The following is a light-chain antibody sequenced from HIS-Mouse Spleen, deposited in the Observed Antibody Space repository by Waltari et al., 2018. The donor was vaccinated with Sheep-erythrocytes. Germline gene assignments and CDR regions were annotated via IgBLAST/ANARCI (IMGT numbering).Light chain of an antibody. J-gene: IGLJ3*02. V-gene: IGLV3-10*01. CDR3: YSTDSSGNHSWV. Sequence: SYELTQPPSVSVSPGQTARITCSGDALPKKYAYWYQQKSGQAPVLVIYEESKRPSGIPERFSGSSSGTMATLTISGAQVEDEADYYCYSTDSSGNHSWVFGGGTKLTVL. CDR1: ALPKKY. CDR2: EES.